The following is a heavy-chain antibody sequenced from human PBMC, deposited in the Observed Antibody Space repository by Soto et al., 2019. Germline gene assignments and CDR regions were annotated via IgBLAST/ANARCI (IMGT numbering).Heavy chain of an antibody. Sequence: QVQLVQSGAEVKNPGASVKVSCKASGYTFTNYYIHWVRQAPGQGLEWMAIINPNGGSTNYAQEFQGRVTLDRDTFTNTVYMELSSLRSEDTAIYYCARGLPAGDYWGQGTLVTVSS. CDR3: ARGLPAGDY. D-gene: IGHD2-2*01. J-gene: IGHJ4*02. CDR2: INPNGGST. CDR1: GYTFTNYY. V-gene: IGHV1-46*01.